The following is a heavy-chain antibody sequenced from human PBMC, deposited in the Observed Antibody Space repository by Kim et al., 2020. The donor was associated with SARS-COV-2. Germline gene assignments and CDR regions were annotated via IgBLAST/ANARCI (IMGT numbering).Heavy chain of an antibody. Sequence: GGSLRLSCAASGFTVSSNYMSWVRQAPGKGLEWVSVIYSGSSTYYADSVKGRFTISRDNSKNTLYLQMNSLRAEDTAVYYCARDPGSDYDILTGYGYYYGMDVWGQGTTVTVSS. J-gene: IGHJ6*02. CDR3: ARDPGSDYDILTGYGYYYGMDV. D-gene: IGHD3-9*01. CDR2: IYSGSST. CDR1: GFTVSSNY. V-gene: IGHV3-53*01.